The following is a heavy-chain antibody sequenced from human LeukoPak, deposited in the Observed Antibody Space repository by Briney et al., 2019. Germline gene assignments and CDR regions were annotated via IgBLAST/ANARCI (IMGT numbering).Heavy chain of an antibody. CDR3: ARDVFSWNAFEI. CDR1: GFTYSSYS. D-gene: IGHD2/OR15-2a*01. Sequence: GGSLRLSCAASGFTYSSYSMNWVRQAPGKGLEWVSSISSSSSYIYYADSVKGRFTISRDNAKNLLYLHMKSMSAEDSAVYYCARDVFSWNAFEIWGQGGMVTVSS. V-gene: IGHV3-21*06. J-gene: IGHJ3*02. CDR2: ISSSSSYI.